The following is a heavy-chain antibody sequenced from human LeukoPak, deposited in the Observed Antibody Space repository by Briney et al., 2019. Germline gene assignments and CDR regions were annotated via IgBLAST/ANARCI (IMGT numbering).Heavy chain of an antibody. D-gene: IGHD6-13*01. V-gene: IGHV3-48*02. Sequence: GGSLRLSCAAFGFTFSSSSMYWVRQAPGKGLEWVSYISGGSSTIHYADSVKGRFTISRDNAKNSLYLQMNSLRDEDTALYYCARDYGYSSSFDYWGQGTLVTVSS. J-gene: IGHJ4*02. CDR2: ISGGSSTI. CDR1: GFTFSSSS. CDR3: ARDYGYSSSFDY.